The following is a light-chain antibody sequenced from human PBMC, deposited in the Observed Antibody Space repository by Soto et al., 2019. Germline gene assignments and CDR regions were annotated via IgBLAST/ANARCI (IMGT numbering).Light chain of an antibody. CDR3: QQYGSSSWT. V-gene: IGKV3-20*01. Sequence: EIALTQSPGTLSLSPGERATLSCRASQSVSSSYLAWYQQKPGQAPSLLIYGASSRATRLPDRFSGSGSGTDFPLTISRLEPEDFEVYYCQQYGSSSWTFGQGNKVEIK. J-gene: IGKJ1*01. CDR2: GAS. CDR1: QSVSSSY.